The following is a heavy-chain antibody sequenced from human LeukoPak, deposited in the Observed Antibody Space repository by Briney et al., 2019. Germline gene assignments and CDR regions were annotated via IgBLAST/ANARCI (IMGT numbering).Heavy chain of an antibody. V-gene: IGHV3-7*01. CDR3: ARITVVTKNAFDI. CDR1: GFSFSDYW. J-gene: IGHJ3*02. Sequence: GGSLRLSCAASGFSFSDYWMSWVRQAPGKGLEWVANIKQDGSEKNYVDSVKGRFTISRDNAKNSLSLQMISLRAEDTAVYYCARITVVTKNAFDIWGQGTMVTVSS. D-gene: IGHD4-23*01. CDR2: IKQDGSEK.